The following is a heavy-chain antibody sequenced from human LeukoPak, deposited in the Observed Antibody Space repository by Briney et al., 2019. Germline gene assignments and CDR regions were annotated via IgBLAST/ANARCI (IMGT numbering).Heavy chain of an antibody. CDR1: GVPISSNRYH. D-gene: IGHD2-21*01. J-gene: IGHJ4*02. Sequence: SETLSLTCTVSGVPISSNRYHWAWIRQPPGKGLEWISTLSSDGKTYYTSSLKSAVTISADTSKNHISLKLRSVPAADPAVYYCARLFDARGDNFDSWGQGTLVTVSS. V-gene: IGHV4-39*02. CDR3: ARLFDARGDNFDS. CDR2: LSSDGKT.